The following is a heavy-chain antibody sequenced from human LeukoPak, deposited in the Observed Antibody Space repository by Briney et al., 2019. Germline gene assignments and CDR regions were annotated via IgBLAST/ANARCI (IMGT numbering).Heavy chain of an antibody. CDR2: IYYSGST. D-gene: IGHD2-2*01. Sequence: SETLSLTCTASGGSISSSSYYWGWIRQPPGKGLEWIGSIYYSGSTYYNPSLKSRVTISVDTSKNQFSLKLSSVTAADTAVYYCARKAAQPDIVVVPAAVDFDYWGQGTLVTVSS. CDR3: ARKAAQPDIVVVPAAVDFDY. J-gene: IGHJ4*02. CDR1: GGSISSSSYY. V-gene: IGHV4-39*01.